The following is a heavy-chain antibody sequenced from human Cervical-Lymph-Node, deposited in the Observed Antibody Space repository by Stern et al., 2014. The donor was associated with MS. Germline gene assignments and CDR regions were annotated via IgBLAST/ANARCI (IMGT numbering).Heavy chain of an antibody. D-gene: IGHD5-18*01. CDR2: IYYSGGT. Sequence: QLVESGPGLVKPSETLSLTCTVSGGSISSSSYYWGWIRQPPGKGLEWIGNIYYSGGTYYNPSLKSRVTISVATSRNQFFLKLSSVPAADTAVYYCARHSNLPSSYRMDVWGQGTTVNVSS. CDR3: ARHSNLPSSYRMDV. V-gene: IGHV4-39*01. CDR1: GGSISSSSYY. J-gene: IGHJ6*01.